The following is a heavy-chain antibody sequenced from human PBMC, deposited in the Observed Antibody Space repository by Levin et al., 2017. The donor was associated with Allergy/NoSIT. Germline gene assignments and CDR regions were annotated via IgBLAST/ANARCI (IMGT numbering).Heavy chain of an antibody. CDR1: GFTFSSYW. V-gene: IGHV3-7*01. Sequence: ASVKVSCAASGFTFSSYWMSWVRQAPGKGLEWVANIQQDGSEKYYVDSVKGRFTISRDNAKNSLYLQMNSLRAEDTAVYYCARGGVWGSFDYWGQGTLVTVSS. CDR2: IQQDGSEK. CDR3: ARGGVWGSFDY. D-gene: IGHD3-16*01. J-gene: IGHJ4*02.